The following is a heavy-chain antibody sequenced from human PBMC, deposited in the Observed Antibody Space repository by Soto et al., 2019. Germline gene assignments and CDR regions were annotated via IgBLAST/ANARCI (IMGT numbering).Heavy chain of an antibody. V-gene: IGHV4-34*01. D-gene: IGHD6-19*01. Sequence: QVQLQQWGAGLLKPSETLSLTCAVYGGSFSGYYWSWIRQPPGKGLEWIGEINHSGSTNYNPSLKSRVTISVDTSKYHLSLKLSSVTASDTAVYYCARGVSSSCLYRYGMDVWGQGTTVTVSS. CDR1: GGSFSGYY. J-gene: IGHJ6*02. CDR3: ARGVSSSCLYRYGMDV. CDR2: INHSGST.